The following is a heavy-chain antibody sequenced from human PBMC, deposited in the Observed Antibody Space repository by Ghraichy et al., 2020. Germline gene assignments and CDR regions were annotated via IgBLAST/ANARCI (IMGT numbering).Heavy chain of an antibody. CDR3: ARSVGLGWFDP. CDR1: GGSFSGYY. CDR2: INHSGST. V-gene: IGHV4-34*01. D-gene: IGHD6-19*01. J-gene: IGHJ5*02. Sequence: SQTLSLTCAVYGGSFSGYYWSWIRQPPGKGLEWIGEINHSGSTNYNPSLKSRVTISVDTSKNQFSLKLSSVTAADTAVYYCARSVGLGWFDPWGQGTLVTVSS.